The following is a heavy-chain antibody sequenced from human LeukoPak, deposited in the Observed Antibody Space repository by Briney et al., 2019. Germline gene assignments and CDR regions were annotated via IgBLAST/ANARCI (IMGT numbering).Heavy chain of an antibody. CDR3: AGVRGGVWGSYRYDY. J-gene: IGHJ4*02. Sequence: GGSLRLSCAASGFTFSSYWMSWVRQAPGKGLEWVANIKQDGSEKYYVDSVKGRFTISRDNAKNSLYLQMNSLRAEDTAVYYCAGVRGGVWGSYRYDYWGQGTLVTVSS. V-gene: IGHV3-7*01. CDR1: GFTFSSYW. D-gene: IGHD3-16*02. CDR2: IKQDGSEK.